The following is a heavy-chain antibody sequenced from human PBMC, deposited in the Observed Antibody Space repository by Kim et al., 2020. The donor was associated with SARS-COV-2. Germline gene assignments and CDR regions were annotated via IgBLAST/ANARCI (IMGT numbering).Heavy chain of an antibody. J-gene: IGHJ6*02. CDR2: ISSDGGTT. Sequence: GGSLRLSCIFSGSTFNRHLMHWVRQAPGKGLEFVSVISSDGGTTDYATSVKGRFTISRDNSRNTLYLQMGSLRTDDTAVYYCAREHGFCADGGCYSAMDVWGRGTTVTVSS. D-gene: IGHD6-19*01. V-gene: IGHV3-64*01. CDR1: GSTFNRHL. CDR3: AREHGFCADGGCYSAMDV.